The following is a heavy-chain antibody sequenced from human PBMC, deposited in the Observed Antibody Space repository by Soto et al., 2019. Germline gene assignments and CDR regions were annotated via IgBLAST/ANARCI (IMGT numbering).Heavy chain of an antibody. Sequence: SGPTLVNPTQTLTLTCTFSGFSLSTTGMRVSWIRRPPGKALEWLARIDWDDDKFYTTSLKTRLTISKDTSKNQVVLTMTNMDPVDTATYFCARIPGWLQGFDSWGQGTLVTVSS. V-gene: IGHV2-70*04. D-gene: IGHD6-19*01. CDR2: IDWDDDK. CDR1: GFSLSTTGMR. CDR3: ARIPGWLQGFDS. J-gene: IGHJ4*02.